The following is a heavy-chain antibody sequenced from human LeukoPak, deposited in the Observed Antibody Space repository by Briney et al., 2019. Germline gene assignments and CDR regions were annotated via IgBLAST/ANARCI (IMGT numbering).Heavy chain of an antibody. CDR1: GGSISSGDYY. CDR3: ARIGDYNLRDY. V-gene: IGHV4-30-4*08. Sequence: PSETLSLTCTVSGGSISSGDYYWSWIRQPPGQGLEWIGYIYYSGSTYYNPSLKSRVTISVDTSKNQFSLKLSSVTAADTAVYYCARIGDYNLRDYWGQGTLVTVSS. D-gene: IGHD5-24*01. CDR2: IYYSGST. J-gene: IGHJ4*02.